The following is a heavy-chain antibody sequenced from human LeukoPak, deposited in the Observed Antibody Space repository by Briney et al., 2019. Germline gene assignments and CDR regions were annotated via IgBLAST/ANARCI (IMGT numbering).Heavy chain of an antibody. Sequence: SETLSLTCTVSGCTVSGYSWSWVRQPPGKELEWIGNIFYSGYTDYNPSLKSRVTISVDTSKGQFSLNLRSVTAADTAVYSCAREFRGFGMDVWGQGTTVIVSS. CDR1: GCTVSGYS. CDR2: IFYSGYT. CDR3: AREFRGFGMDV. D-gene: IGHD2-21*01. V-gene: IGHV4-59*02. J-gene: IGHJ6*02.